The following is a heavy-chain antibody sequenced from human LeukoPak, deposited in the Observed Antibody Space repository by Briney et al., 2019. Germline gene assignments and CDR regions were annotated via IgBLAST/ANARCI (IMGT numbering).Heavy chain of an antibody. CDR1: GGTFSSYA. D-gene: IGHD5-18*01. V-gene: IGHV1-69*06. Sequence: SVKVSCKASGGTFSSYAISWVRQAPGLGLEWMGGIIPIFGTANYAQKFQGRVTITADKSTSTAYMELSSLRSEDTAVYYCARADTAMGYYYYYYMDVWGKGTTVTVSS. J-gene: IGHJ6*03. CDR3: ARADTAMGYYYYYYMDV. CDR2: IIPIFGTA.